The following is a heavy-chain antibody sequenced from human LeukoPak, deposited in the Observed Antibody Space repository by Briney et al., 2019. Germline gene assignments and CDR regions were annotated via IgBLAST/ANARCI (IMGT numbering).Heavy chain of an antibody. J-gene: IGHJ6*02. Sequence: PSETLSLTCAVYGGSFSGYYWSWIRQPPGKGLEWIGEINHSGSTNYNPSLKSRVTISVDTSKNQFSLKLSSVTAADTAVYYCARVGAGTPHYHYGMDVWGQGTTVTVSS. D-gene: IGHD2-15*01. CDR1: GGSFSGYY. CDR3: ARVGAGTPHYHYGMDV. V-gene: IGHV4-34*01. CDR2: INHSGST.